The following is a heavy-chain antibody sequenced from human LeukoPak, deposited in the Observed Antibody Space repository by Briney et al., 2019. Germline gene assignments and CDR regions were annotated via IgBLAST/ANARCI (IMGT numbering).Heavy chain of an antibody. J-gene: IGHJ6*03. CDR2: INHSGST. D-gene: IGHD2-2*01. Sequence: SETLSLTCAVYGGSFSGYYWSWIRQPPGKGLEWIGEINHSGSTNYNPSLKSRVTISVDTSKNQFSLKLSSVTAADTAVYYCASQLIYCSSTSCLPYYYMDVWGKGTTVTVSS. V-gene: IGHV4-34*01. CDR3: ASQLIYCSSTSCLPYYYMDV. CDR1: GGSFSGYY.